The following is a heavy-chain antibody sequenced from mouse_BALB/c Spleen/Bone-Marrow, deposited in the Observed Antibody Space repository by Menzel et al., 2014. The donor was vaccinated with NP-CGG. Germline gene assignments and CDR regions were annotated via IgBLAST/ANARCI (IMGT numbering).Heavy chain of an antibody. D-gene: IGHD2-10*02. Sequence: VQLKQSGPELVKPGASVKMSCKASGYTFTSYVMHWVKQKPGQGLEWIGYINPYNDGTKYNEKFKGKATLTSDKSSSTAYMGLSSLTSEDSAVYYCARGGYGNVYYAMNYWGQGTSVTVSS. CDR3: ARGGYGNVYYAMNY. CDR2: INPYNDGT. V-gene: IGHV1-14*01. J-gene: IGHJ4*01. CDR1: GYTFTSYV.